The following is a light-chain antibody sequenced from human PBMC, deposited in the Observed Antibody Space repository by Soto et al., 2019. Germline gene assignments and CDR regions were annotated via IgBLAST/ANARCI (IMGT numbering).Light chain of an antibody. CDR1: SSDVGGYNY. CDR2: DVS. CDR3: SSYSSSTTSVV. J-gene: IGLJ2*01. Sequence: QSALTQPASVSGSPTQSITISCTGTSSDVGGYNYVSWYQQHPGKAPKLMIYDVSNRPSGVSDRFSGSKSGNTASLTISGLQAEDEADYYCSSYSSSTTSVVFCGGTKLTVL. V-gene: IGLV2-14*01.